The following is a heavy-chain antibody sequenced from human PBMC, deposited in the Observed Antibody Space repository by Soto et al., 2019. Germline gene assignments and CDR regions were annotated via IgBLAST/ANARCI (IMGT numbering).Heavy chain of an antibody. J-gene: IGHJ4*02. V-gene: IGHV3-30*03. CDR1: GFPFTSSG. CDR3: VGGQYYFDY. D-gene: IGHD3-10*01. CDR2: ISYDGSDK. Sequence: QVQLVESGGGVVQPGRSLRLSCAGSGFPFTSSGMHWVREGPDKGLEWVAVISYDGSDKYYADSVKGRFTISRDNSKNMLYLLMNSLRPEDTALYYCVGGQYYFDYRGQGTLVIVSS.